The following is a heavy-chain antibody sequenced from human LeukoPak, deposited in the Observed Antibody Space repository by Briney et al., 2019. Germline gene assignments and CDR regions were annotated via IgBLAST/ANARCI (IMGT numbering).Heavy chain of an antibody. J-gene: IGHJ4*02. V-gene: IGHV1-2*06. CDR2: INPNSGGT. Sequence: GASVKVSCKASGYTFTGYYMHWVRQAPGQGLEWMGRINPNSGGTNYAQKFQGRVTMTRDTSISTAYMELSRLRSDDTAVYYCARVPGYNFLFYSFDYWGQGTLVTVSS. CDR1: GYTFTGYY. CDR3: ARVPGYNFLFYSFDY. D-gene: IGHD5-24*01.